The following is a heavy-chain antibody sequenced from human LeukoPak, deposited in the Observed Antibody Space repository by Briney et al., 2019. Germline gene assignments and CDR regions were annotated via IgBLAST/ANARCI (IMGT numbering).Heavy chain of an antibody. CDR1: GITFSSYA. CDR2: ISGSGGST. V-gene: IGHV3-23*01. D-gene: IGHD6-19*01. J-gene: IGHJ4*02. CDR3: AKDQGSGWYSDFDC. Sequence: GGSLRLSCAASGITFSSYAMSWVRQAPGKGLEWVSGISGSGGSTHYADSVKGRFTISRDNSKNTLYLQMNSLRAEDTAVYYCAKDQGSGWYSDFDCWGQGTLVTVSS.